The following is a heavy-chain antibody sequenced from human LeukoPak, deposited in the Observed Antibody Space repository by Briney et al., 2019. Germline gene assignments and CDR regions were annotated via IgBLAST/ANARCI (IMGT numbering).Heavy chain of an antibody. D-gene: IGHD3-22*01. Sequence: SETLSLTCAVYGGSFSGYYWSWIRQPPGKGLEWIGEINHSGSTYYNPSLKSRVTISVDTSKNQLSLELSSVTAADTAVYYCARHSSLGSGYYYWGQGTLVTVSS. J-gene: IGHJ4*02. CDR3: ARHSSLGSGYYY. CDR1: GGSFSGYY. V-gene: IGHV4-34*01. CDR2: INHSGST.